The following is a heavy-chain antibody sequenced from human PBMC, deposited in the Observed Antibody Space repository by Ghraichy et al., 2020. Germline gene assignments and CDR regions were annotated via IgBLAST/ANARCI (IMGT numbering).Heavy chain of an antibody. CDR1: GLTFSSYG. J-gene: IGHJ4*02. Sequence: GGSLRLSCAASGLTFSSYGIHWVRQAPGKGLEWVAVISYDGSKKYYAESVKGRFTISRDNSKNTAYLEMNSLRPEDTAVYYCAKAFQSHSSGAYWGQGTLVTVSS. CDR2: ISYDGSKK. CDR3: AKAFQSHSSGAY. D-gene: IGHD3-22*01. V-gene: IGHV3-30*18.